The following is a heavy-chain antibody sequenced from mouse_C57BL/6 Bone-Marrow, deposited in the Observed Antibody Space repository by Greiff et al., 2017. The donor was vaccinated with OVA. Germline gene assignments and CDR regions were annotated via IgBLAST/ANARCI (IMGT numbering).Heavy chain of an antibody. CDR1: GYTFTSYG. V-gene: IGHV1-81*01. CDR2: IYPRSGNT. Sequence: QVQLQQSGAELARPGASVKLSCKASGYTFTSYGISWVKQRTGQGLEWIGEIYPRSGNTYYNEKFKGKATLTADKSSSTAYMELRSLTSEDSAVYVCASGPYYGNYGFAYWGQGTLVTVSA. CDR3: ASGPYYGNYGFAY. J-gene: IGHJ3*01. D-gene: IGHD2-1*01.